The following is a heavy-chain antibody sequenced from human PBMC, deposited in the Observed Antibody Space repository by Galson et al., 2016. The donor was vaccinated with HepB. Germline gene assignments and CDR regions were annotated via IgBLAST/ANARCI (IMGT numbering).Heavy chain of an antibody. Sequence: SVKVSCKASGYGFSGHYIHWVRQAPGQGPAWMGWINPNNGDTKYAREFQGRVTMTRDESIVTAYMELSSLRSGDTAVYFCARDLYTSPSGRFDPWGQGTRVIASS. V-gene: IGHV1-2*02. D-gene: IGHD2-2*02. CDR1: GYGFSGHY. J-gene: IGHJ5*02. CDR2: INPNNGDT. CDR3: ARDLYTSPSGRFDP.